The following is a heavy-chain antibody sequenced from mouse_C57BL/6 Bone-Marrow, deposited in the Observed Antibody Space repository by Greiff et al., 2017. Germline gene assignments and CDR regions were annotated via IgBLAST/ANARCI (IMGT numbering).Heavy chain of an antibody. D-gene: IGHD2-5*01. CDR1: GYTFTSYW. V-gene: IGHV1-55*01. CDR3: ARPYYSNYWYFDV. CDR2: IYPGSGST. J-gene: IGHJ1*03. Sequence: QVQLQQPGAELVKPGASVTMSCKASGYTFTSYWITWVKQRPGQGLEWIGDIYPGSGSTNYNEKFKNKATLTVDTSSSTAYMQLSSLTSEDSAVYYCARPYYSNYWYFDVWGTGTTVTVSS.